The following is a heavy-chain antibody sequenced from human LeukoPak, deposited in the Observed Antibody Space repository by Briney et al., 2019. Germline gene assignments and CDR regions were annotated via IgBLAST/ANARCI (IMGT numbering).Heavy chain of an antibody. CDR1: GFAFSSYI. Sequence: GGSLRLSCAASGFAFSSYIMTWVRQAPGKGLEWVSYISGASTTIYYADSVKGRFTISRDNAKNSLSLQMDSLRDEDTAVYYCARDVGTYYGEGSYFDYWGQGTLVTVSS. CDR2: ISGASTTI. J-gene: IGHJ4*02. D-gene: IGHD1-26*01. V-gene: IGHV3-48*02. CDR3: ARDVGTYYGEGSYFDY.